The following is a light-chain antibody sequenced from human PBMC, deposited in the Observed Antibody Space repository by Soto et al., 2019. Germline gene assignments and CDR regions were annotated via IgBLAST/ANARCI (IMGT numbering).Light chain of an antibody. V-gene: IGKV2-28*01. CDR2: LGS. CDR1: QSLLHSNGYNY. CDR3: MQALQTPYT. J-gene: IGKJ2*01. Sequence: DIVMTQSPLSLPVTPGEPASISCRSSQSLLHSNGYNYLDWYLQKPGQSPQLLIYLGSNRASGVPDRFSGSGSGTDFTLKISRVEAEDVGVYICMQALQTPYTFGQGTKLEIK.